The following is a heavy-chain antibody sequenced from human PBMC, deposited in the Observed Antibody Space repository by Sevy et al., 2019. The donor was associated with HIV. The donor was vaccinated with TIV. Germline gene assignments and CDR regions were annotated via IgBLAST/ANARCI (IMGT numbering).Heavy chain of an antibody. CDR1: GFTFSSYA. J-gene: IGHJ4*02. CDR3: ARGALVGANAYFDY. Sequence: GGSLRLSCAASGFTFSSYAMNWVRQAPGKGLEWVAVISNDGSNKYYADSVKGRFTISRDNSKNPLYLQMNSLRAEDTAVYYCARGALVGANAYFDYWGQGTLVTVSS. CDR2: ISNDGSNK. V-gene: IGHV3-30*04. D-gene: IGHD1-26*01.